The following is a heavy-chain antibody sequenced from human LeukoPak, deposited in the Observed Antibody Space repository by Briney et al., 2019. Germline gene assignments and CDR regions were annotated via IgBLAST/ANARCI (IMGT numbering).Heavy chain of an antibody. CDR3: ARGIPYYYYMDV. J-gene: IGHJ6*03. Sequence: PGGSLRLSCAASGFTVSSNYMSWVRQAPGEGLEWVSVIYSGGSTYSADPVKGRFTISRDNSKNALYLQMNSLRAEDTAVYYCARGIPYYYYMDVWGKGTTVTVSS. CDR1: GFTVSSNY. V-gene: IGHV3-53*01. CDR2: IYSGGST. D-gene: IGHD2-21*01.